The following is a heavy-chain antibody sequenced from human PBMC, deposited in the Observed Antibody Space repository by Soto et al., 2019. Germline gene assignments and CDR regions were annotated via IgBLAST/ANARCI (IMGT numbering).Heavy chain of an antibody. J-gene: IGHJ4*02. Sequence: EVQLLESGGGLVQPGGSLRLSCAASGFSFSNYAMSWVRQAPGKGLEWVSTISGGDGNTYYADSVQGQFTISRDNSKKTLYLQVSSLRAEDTAVYYCAKKFHFGSGSFLYYFDSWGQGTLVTVSS. CDR3: AKKFHFGSGSFLYYFDS. CDR2: ISGGDGNT. V-gene: IGHV3-23*01. D-gene: IGHD3-10*01. CDR1: GFSFSNYA.